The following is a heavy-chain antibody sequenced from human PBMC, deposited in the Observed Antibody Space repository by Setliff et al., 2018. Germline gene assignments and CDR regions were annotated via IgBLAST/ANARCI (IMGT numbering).Heavy chain of an antibody. V-gene: IGHV4-59*08. CDR3: VRAPPNRYSGSYEYFYMDV. D-gene: IGHD1-26*01. CDR2: IYYSGAT. CDR1: GDSINPYY. J-gene: IGHJ6*03. Sequence: SETLSLTCSVSGDSINPYYWTWIRQPPGKGLEWIGFIYYSGATTYNPSLKSRVTLSVDTSKNQFSLKVSSVTAADTAVYYCVRAPPNRYSGSYEYFYMDVWGKGTTVTVSS.